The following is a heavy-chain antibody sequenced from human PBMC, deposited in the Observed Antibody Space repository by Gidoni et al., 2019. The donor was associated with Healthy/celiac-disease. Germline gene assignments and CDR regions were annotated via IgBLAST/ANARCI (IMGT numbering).Heavy chain of an antibody. V-gene: IGHV1-24*01. CDR3: ATDIMRDSSGSYSPFDY. CDR2: FDPEDGET. J-gene: IGHJ4*02. Sequence: QVQPVQSGAEVKKPGASVKVPCKVSGYTLPDLSMHWVRQAPGKGLEWMGGFDPEDGETIYAQKFQGRVTMTEDTSTDTAYMELSSLRSEDTAVYYCATDIMRDSSGSYSPFDYWGQGTLVTVSS. CDR1: GYTLPDLS. D-gene: IGHD1-26*01.